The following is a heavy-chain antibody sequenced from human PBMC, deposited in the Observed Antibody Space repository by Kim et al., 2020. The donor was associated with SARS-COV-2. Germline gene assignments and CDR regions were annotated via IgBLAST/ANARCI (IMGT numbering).Heavy chain of an antibody. V-gene: IGHV4-4*07. J-gene: IGHJ4*02. Sequence: SETLSLTCTVSGGSISGYFWSWIWQPAGETLEWIGRIYSSGTTVYNPSLKSRLTLSIDTSRNQFSLSLTSVTAADTAVYYCARGPSRGIPLDYWGQGTLVAVSS. CDR1: GGSISGYF. CDR2: IYSSGTT. CDR3: ARGPSRGIPLDY. D-gene: IGHD3-10*01.